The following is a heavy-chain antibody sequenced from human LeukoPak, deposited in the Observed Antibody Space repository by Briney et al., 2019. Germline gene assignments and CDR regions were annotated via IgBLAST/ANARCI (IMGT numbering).Heavy chain of an antibody. D-gene: IGHD2-21*02. V-gene: IGHV4-61*02. CDR2: IYTSGGT. J-gene: IGHJ6*03. Sequence: PSQTLSLTCTVSGGSISSGNYYWSWIRQPAGKGLEWIGRIYTSGGTNYNPSLKSRVTISVDTSKDQFSLKLSSVTAADTAVYYCARVTRNYYYYMDVWGKGTTVTVSS. CDR1: GGSISSGNYY. CDR3: ARVTRNYYYYMDV.